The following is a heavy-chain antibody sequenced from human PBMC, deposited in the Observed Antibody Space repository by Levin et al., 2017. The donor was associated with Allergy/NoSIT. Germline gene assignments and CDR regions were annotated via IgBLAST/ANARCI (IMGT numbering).Heavy chain of an antibody. CDR3: AKDKLAGYFDY. CDR2: ISYDGSNK. CDR1: GFTFSSYG. Sequence: GGSLRLSCAASGFTFSSYGMHWVRQAPGKGLEWVAVISYDGSNKYYADSVKGRFTISRDNSKNTLYLQMNSLRAEDTAVYYCAKDKLAGYFDYWGQGTLVTVSS. J-gene: IGHJ4*02. V-gene: IGHV3-30*18. D-gene: IGHD6-19*01.